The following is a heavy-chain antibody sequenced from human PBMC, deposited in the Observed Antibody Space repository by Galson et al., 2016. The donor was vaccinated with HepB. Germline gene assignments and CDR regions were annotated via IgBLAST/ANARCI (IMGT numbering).Heavy chain of an antibody. V-gene: IGHV3-23*01. CDR3: AKDMDSAWYIHY. CDR1: GFTFNNYA. D-gene: IGHD6-19*01. J-gene: IGHJ4*02. CDR2: ISGSYGNT. Sequence: SLRLSCAASGFTFNNYALSWVRQAPGKGLEWVSSISGSYGNTYYADSVKGRFTISWANSESTLYLQMDTLRAEDTAIYDCAKDMDSAWYIHYWGQGTLVTVSS.